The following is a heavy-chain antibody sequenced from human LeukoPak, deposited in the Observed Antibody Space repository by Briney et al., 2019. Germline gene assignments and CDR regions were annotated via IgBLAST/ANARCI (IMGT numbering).Heavy chain of an antibody. V-gene: IGHV4-39*01. Sequence: PSEPLSLTCTVSGGSISSSSYYWGWIRQPPGKGLEWIGTIYYSGRTYYNPSLKSRVTMSIDSSKDQFSLKLTSVTAADTALYYCARHRSNNYGGSPRRPFDIWGQGTLVTVSS. CDR2: IYYSGRT. J-gene: IGHJ3*02. CDR3: ARHRSNNYGGSPRRPFDI. D-gene: IGHD1-26*01. CDR1: GGSISSSSYY.